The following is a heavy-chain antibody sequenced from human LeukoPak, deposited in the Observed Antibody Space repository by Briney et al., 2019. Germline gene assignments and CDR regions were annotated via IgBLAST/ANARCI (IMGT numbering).Heavy chain of an antibody. CDR2: INHSGST. CDR3: AREWEGSSWYGNFDY. D-gene: IGHD6-13*01. V-gene: IGHV4-34*01. Sequence: PGGSLRLSCTVSGFTVSSNSWSWVRQAPGKGLEWIGEINHSGSTNYNPSLKSRVTISVDTSKNQFSLKLSSVTAADTAVYYCAREWEGSSWYGNFDYWGQGTLVTVSS. CDR1: GFTVSSNS. J-gene: IGHJ4*02.